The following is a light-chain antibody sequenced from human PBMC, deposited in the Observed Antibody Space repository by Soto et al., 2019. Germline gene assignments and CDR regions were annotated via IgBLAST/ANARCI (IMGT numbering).Light chain of an antibody. V-gene: IGLV1-47*01. CDR1: SSNIGSNY. CDR3: AAWDDSLSGYV. CDR2: RSN. Sequence: QSVLTQPPSASGTPGQRVTISCSGRSSNIGSNYIYWFQQLPGTAPKLLMYRSNQRPSGVPDRFSGSKSGTSASLAISGLRSEDEADYYCAAWDDSLSGYVFGTGTKVTVL. J-gene: IGLJ1*01.